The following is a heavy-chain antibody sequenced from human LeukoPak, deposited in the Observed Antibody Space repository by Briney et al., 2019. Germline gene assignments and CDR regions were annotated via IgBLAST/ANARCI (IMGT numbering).Heavy chain of an antibody. V-gene: IGHV3-23*01. CDR3: ARRCGSSWSSFDY. D-gene: IGHD6-13*01. CDR2: ISGFGGST. J-gene: IGHJ4*02. Sequence: PGGSLRLSCAASGFTFNNYAMNWVRQAPGKGLEWVSGISGFGGSTYYAPSVKGRLTISRDNFGNMLYLHLDSLRVEDTAIYYCARRCGSSWSSFDYWGQGALVTVSS. CDR1: GFTFNNYA.